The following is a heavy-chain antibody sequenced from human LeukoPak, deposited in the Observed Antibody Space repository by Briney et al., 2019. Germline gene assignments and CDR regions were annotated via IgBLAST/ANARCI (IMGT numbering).Heavy chain of an antibody. CDR1: GFTVSSNY. Sequence: GGSLRLSCAASGFTVSSNYMSWVRQAPRKGLEYVSAISSNGGSTYYANSVKGRFTISRDNSKNTLYLQMGSLRAEDMAVYYCARGNSRSLDYWGQGTLVTVSS. D-gene: IGHD1-1*01. J-gene: IGHJ4*02. V-gene: IGHV3-64*01. CDR2: ISSNGGST. CDR3: ARGNSRSLDY.